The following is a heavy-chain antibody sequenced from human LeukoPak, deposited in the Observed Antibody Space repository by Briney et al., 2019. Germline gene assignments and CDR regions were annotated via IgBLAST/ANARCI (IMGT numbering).Heavy chain of an antibody. CDR3: TTRTVLLWFGEDSYDY. Sequence: PGGSLRLSCAASGFTFSNAWMSWARQAPGKGLEWVGRIKSKTDGGTTDYAAPVKGRFTISRDDSKNTLYLQMNSLKTEDTAVYYCTTRTVLLWFGEDSYDYWGQGTLVTVSS. D-gene: IGHD3-10*01. CDR1: GFTFSNAW. J-gene: IGHJ4*02. V-gene: IGHV3-15*01. CDR2: IKSKTDGGTT.